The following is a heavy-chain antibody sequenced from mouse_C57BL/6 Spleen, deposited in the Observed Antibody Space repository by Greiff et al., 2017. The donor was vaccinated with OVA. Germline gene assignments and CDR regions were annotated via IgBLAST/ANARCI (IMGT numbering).Heavy chain of an antibody. Sequence: VQLQESGPELVKPGASVKISCKASGYAFSSSWMNWVKQRPGKGLEWIGRIYPGDGDTNYNGKFKGKATLTADKSSSTAYMQLSSLTSEDSAVYFCARGGDVDYFDYWGQGTTLTVSS. CDR1: GYAFSSSW. V-gene: IGHV1-82*01. CDR3: ARGGDVDYFDY. CDR2: IYPGDGDT. J-gene: IGHJ2*01.